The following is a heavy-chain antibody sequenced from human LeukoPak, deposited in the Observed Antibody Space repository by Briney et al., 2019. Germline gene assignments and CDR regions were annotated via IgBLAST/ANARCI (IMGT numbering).Heavy chain of an antibody. CDR3: ARVMSIIAAAGTNWFDP. CDR1: GYTCTSYG. D-gene: IGHD6-13*01. Sequence: ASVKVSCKASGYTCTSYGISWVRQAPGQGLEWMGWISAYNGNTNYAQKLQGRVTMTTDTSTSAAYMELRSLRSDDTAVYYCARVMSIIAAAGTNWFDPWGQGTLVTVSS. J-gene: IGHJ5*02. CDR2: ISAYNGNT. V-gene: IGHV1-18*01.